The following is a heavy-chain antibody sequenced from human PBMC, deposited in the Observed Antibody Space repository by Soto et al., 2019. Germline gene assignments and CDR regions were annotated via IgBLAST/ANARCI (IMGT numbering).Heavy chain of an antibody. J-gene: IGHJ6*02. CDR2: INPSDGST. V-gene: IGHV1-46*01. D-gene: IGHD5-18*01. CDR3: ARDIGDESAMVYYYYGMDV. Sequence: ASVKVSCKASGYTVISYYMHGVRPAPGQGLEWMGIINPSDGSTSYAQKFQGRVTMTRDTSTGTVYMELSSLTSEDTAVYYCARDIGDESAMVYYYYGMDVWGQGTTVTVSS. CDR1: GYTVISYY.